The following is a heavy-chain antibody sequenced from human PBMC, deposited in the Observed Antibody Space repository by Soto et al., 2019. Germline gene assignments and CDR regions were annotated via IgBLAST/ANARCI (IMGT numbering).Heavy chain of an antibody. D-gene: IGHD6-13*01. CDR2: ISGSGGST. Sequence: GGSLRLSCAASGFTFSSYSMNWVRQAPGKGLEWVSAISGSGGSTYYADSVKGRFTISRDNSKNTLYLQMNSLRAEDTAVYYCAKCSGSSWLPSWIDPWGPGTLVTVSS. CDR1: GFTFSSYS. CDR3: AKCSGSSWLPSWIDP. V-gene: IGHV3-23*01. J-gene: IGHJ5*02.